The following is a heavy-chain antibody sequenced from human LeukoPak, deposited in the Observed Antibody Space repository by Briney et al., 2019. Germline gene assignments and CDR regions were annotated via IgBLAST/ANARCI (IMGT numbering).Heavy chain of an antibody. V-gene: IGHV3-33*06. CDR1: GFTFSSYS. J-gene: IGHJ4*02. CDR2: IWYDGSNK. D-gene: IGHD6-6*01. Sequence: GGSLRLSCAASGFTFSSYSMNWVRQAPGKGLEWVAVIWYDGSNKYYADSVKGRFTISRDNSKNTLYLQMNSLRAEDTAVYYCAKDSGHLVGGFDYWGQGTLVTVSS. CDR3: AKDSGHLVGGFDY.